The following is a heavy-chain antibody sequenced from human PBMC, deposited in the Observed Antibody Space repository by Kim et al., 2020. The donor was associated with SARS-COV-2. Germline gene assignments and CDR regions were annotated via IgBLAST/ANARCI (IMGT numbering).Heavy chain of an antibody. CDR3: ARERRVSNYWFDP. J-gene: IGHJ5*02. Sequence: GGSLRLSCAASGFTFSSYGMHWVRQAPGKGLEWVAVIWYDGSNKYYADSVKGRFTISRDNSKNTLYLQMNSLRAEDTAVYYCARERRVSNYWFDPWGQGTLVTVSS. V-gene: IGHV3-33*01. CDR1: GFTFSSYG. D-gene: IGHD4-4*01. CDR2: IWYDGSNK.